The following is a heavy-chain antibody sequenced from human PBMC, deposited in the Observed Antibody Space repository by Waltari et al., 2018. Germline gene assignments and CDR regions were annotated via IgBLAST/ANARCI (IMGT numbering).Heavy chain of an antibody. J-gene: IGHJ4*02. CDR3: ARVPSGSYYWFDY. Sequence: EVQLVESGGGLVQPGGSLRLSCAASGFTFSSYAMSWVRQAPGKGLEWVSAISGSGGSTYYADAVKGQFTISRDNSKNTLYLQMNSLRAEDTAVYYCARVPSGSYYWFDYWGQGTLVTVSS. CDR2: ISGSGGST. CDR1: GFTFSSYA. D-gene: IGHD1-26*01. V-gene: IGHV3-23*04.